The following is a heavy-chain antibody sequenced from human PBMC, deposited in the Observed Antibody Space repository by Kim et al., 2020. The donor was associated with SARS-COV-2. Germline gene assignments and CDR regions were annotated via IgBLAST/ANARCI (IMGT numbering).Heavy chain of an antibody. CDR1: GGSVSSGSYY. J-gene: IGHJ3*02. V-gene: IGHV4-61*01. CDR2: IYYSGST. CDR3: ASAERYISDYYDSSGYQDAFDI. D-gene: IGHD3-22*01. Sequence: SETLSLTCTVSGGSVSSGSYYWSWIRQPPGKGLEWIGYIYYSGSTNYNPSLKSRVTISVDTSKNQFSLKLSSVTAADTAVYYCASAERYISDYYDSSGYQDAFDIWCQGTMVTVSS.